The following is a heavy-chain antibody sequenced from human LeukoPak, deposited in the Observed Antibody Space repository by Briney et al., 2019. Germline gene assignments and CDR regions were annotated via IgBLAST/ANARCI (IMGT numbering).Heavy chain of an antibody. CDR2: IIPIFGTA. V-gene: IGHV1-69*13. Sequence: GASVKVSCKASGGTFSSYAISWVRQAPGQGLEWMGGIIPIFGTANYAQKFQGRVTITADESTSTAYMELSSLRSEDTAVYYCARPAVGATAGGRYYFDYWGQGTLVTVSS. CDR3: ARPAVGATAGGRYYFDY. J-gene: IGHJ4*02. CDR1: GGTFSSYA. D-gene: IGHD1-26*01.